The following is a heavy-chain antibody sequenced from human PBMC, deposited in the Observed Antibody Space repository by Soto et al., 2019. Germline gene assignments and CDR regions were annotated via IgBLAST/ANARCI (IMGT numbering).Heavy chain of an antibody. CDR2: ISGSGGST. J-gene: IGHJ4*02. CDR3: AKVPTDIVVVVAATFFDY. Sequence: GGSLRLSCAASGFTFSSYAMSWVRQAPGKGLEWVSAISGSGGSTYYADSVKGRFTISRDNSKNTLYLQMNSLRAEDTAVYYCAKVPTDIVVVVAATFFDYWGQGTLVTVSS. V-gene: IGHV3-23*01. CDR1: GFTFSSYA. D-gene: IGHD2-15*01.